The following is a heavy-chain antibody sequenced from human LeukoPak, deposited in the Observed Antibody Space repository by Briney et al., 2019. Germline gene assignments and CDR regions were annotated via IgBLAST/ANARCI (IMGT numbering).Heavy chain of an antibody. J-gene: IGHJ4*02. CDR1: GGSISSYY. D-gene: IGHD3-10*01. CDR3: ARNYYGSGSYFGY. Sequence: SETLSLTCTVSGGSISSYYWSWIQQPPGKGLEWIGYIYYSGSTNYNPSLKSRVTISVDTSKNQFSLKLSSVTAADTAGYYCARNYYGSGSYFGYWGQGTLVTVSS. V-gene: IGHV4-59*01. CDR2: IYYSGST.